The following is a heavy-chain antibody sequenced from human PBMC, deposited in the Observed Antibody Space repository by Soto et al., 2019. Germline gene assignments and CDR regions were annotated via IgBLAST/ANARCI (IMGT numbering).Heavy chain of an antibody. CDR3: ARYSSGWYGNYFDY. Sequence: QVQLQQWGAGLLKPSETLSLTCAVYGGSFSGYYWSWIRQPPGKGLEWIGEINHSGSTNYNPSLKSRVTISVDTSKSQFALKLSSVTAADTAVYYCARYSSGWYGNYFDYWGQGTLVTVSS. V-gene: IGHV4-34*01. CDR1: GGSFSGYY. CDR2: INHSGST. D-gene: IGHD6-19*01. J-gene: IGHJ4*02.